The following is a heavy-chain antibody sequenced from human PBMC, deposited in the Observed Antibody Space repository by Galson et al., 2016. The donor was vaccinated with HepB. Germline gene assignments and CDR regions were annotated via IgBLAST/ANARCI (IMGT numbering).Heavy chain of an antibody. D-gene: IGHD2-21*02. CDR2: ISYTGLSS. V-gene: IGHV3-23*01. CDR3: AKDRGYGPYGDSSPFDY. CDR1: GFTFGDFA. J-gene: IGHJ4*02. Sequence: SLRLSCAASGFTFGDFAMTWVRQVPGKRLEWASAISYTGLSSDYADSVKGRFTISRDNSKNILYLQMNSLRAEDTAIYYCAKDRGYGPYGDSSPFDYWGQGTLVTVS.